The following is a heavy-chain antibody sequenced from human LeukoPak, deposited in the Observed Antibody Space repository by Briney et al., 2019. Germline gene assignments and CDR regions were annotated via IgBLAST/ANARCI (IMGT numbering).Heavy chain of an antibody. CDR1: GFTFSSYA. J-gene: IGHJ4*02. V-gene: IGHV3-23*01. CDR2: VTGGGEKT. CDR3: ARDRSRDSKTRDY. Sequence: PGGSLRISCAASGFTFSSYAMSWVRQAPGKGLEWVSVVTGGGEKTYYADFVKGRFTIARDNSKSTLYLQMNSLRAKDTAVYYCARDRSRDSKTRDYWGQGTRVTVSA. D-gene: IGHD2/OR15-2a*01.